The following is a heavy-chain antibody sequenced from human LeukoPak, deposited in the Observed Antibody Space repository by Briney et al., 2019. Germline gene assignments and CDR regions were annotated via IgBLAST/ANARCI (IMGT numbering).Heavy chain of an antibody. CDR2: ISAYNGNT. J-gene: IGHJ6*03. V-gene: IGHV1-18*01. Sequence: ASVKVSCKASGYTFTSYGISWVRQAPGQGLEWMGWISAYNGNTNYAQKLQGRVTMTTDTSTSTAYMELRSLRAEDTAVYYCAHAVGYCSSTSCYYYYYYMDVWGKGTTVTVSS. CDR3: AHAVGYCSSTSCYYYYYYMDV. CDR1: GYTFTSYG. D-gene: IGHD2-2*01.